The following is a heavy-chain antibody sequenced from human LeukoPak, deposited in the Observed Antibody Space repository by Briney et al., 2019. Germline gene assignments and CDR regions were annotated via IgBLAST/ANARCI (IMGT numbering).Heavy chain of an antibody. V-gene: IGHV4-61*02. Sequence: SETLSLTCTVSGGSISSSSYYWSWIRQPAGKGLEWIGRIYTSGSTNYNPSLKSRVTISVDTSKNQFSLKLSSVTAADTAVYYCARDMVGAGWFDPWGQGTLVTVSS. CDR1: GGSISSSSYY. CDR2: IYTSGST. CDR3: ARDMVGAGWFDP. J-gene: IGHJ5*02. D-gene: IGHD3-10*01.